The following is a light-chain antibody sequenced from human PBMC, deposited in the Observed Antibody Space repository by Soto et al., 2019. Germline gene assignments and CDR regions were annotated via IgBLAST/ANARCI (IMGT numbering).Light chain of an antibody. CDR3: QQYDNLPT. Sequence: DIQMTQSPSSLSASVGDRVTITCQASQDISNYLNWYQQKPGKAPKLLIYDASNLETGVPSRFSGSGSGTDFTFTISSLQPEEIATYYCQQYDNLPTFGQGTKVEI. J-gene: IGKJ1*01. CDR2: DAS. V-gene: IGKV1-33*01. CDR1: QDISNY.